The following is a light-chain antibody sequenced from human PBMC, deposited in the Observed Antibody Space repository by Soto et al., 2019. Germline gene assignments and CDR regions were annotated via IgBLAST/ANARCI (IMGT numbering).Light chain of an antibody. CDR3: NSYTSKYTGV. V-gene: IGLV2-14*01. CDR1: SSDVGGYNY. CDR2: EVS. Sequence: QSALTQPASVSGSPGQAITISCTGTSSDVGGYNYVSWYQQHPGKAPKLIIYEVSNRPSGVSNRFSGSKSGNTASLTISGLQDEDEADYYCNSYTSKYTGVFGTGTKLTVL. J-gene: IGLJ1*01.